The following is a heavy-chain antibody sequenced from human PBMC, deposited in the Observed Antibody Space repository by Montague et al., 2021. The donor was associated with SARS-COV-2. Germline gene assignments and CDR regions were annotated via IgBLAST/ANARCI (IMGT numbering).Heavy chain of an antibody. D-gene: IGHD3-10*02. V-gene: IGHV4-61*02. CDR3: ASRTPRITMAGGGLDV. CDR1: GGYISSGSYY. J-gene: IGHJ6*02. Sequence: TLSLTCTVSGGYISSGSYYWSWIRQPAGRGMEWIVRIYASGSTKYNPSLKSRLTISLDTSKNQFSLKLSSVTATDTAVYDCASRTPRITMAGGGLDVWGQGTTVSVSS. CDR2: IYASGST.